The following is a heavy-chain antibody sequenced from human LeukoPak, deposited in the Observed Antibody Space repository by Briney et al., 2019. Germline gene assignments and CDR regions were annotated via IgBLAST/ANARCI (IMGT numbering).Heavy chain of an antibody. CDR2: ISSSSSTI. V-gene: IGHV3-48*01. J-gene: IGHJ4*02. D-gene: IGHD3-3*01. Sequence: PGRSLRLSCAASGFTFSSYSMNWVRQAPGKGLEWVSYISSSSSTIYYADSVKGRFTISRDNAKNSLYLQMNSLRAEDTAVYYCQFLEWLLGPDYWGQGTLVTVSS. CDR1: GFTFSSYS. CDR3: QFLEWLLGPDY.